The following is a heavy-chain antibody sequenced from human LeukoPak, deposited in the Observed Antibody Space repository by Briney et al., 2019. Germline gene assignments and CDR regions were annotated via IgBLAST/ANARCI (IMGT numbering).Heavy chain of an antibody. CDR2: IYYSGST. Sequence: PSETLSLTCTVSGGSISSYYWSWIRQPPGKGLEWIGYIYYSGSTNYNPSLKSRVTISVDTSKNQFSLKLSSVTAADTAVYYCARDGLYGSGRNGMDVWGRGTTVTVSP. CDR3: ARDGLYGSGRNGMDV. D-gene: IGHD3-10*01. V-gene: IGHV4-59*01. CDR1: GGSISSYY. J-gene: IGHJ6*04.